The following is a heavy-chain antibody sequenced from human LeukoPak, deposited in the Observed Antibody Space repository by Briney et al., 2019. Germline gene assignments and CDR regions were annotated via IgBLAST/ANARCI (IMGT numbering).Heavy chain of an antibody. Sequence: QASETLSLTCTVSGGSISRYYWSWIRQPPGKGLEWIGYIYYSGTTNYNPSLKSRVTISVDTSKNQLSLKLTSVTAADTAVYYCARQYYSYGYIDYWGQGALVTVSS. CDR2: IYYSGTT. CDR3: ARQYYSYGYIDY. D-gene: IGHD5-18*01. V-gene: IGHV4-59*08. J-gene: IGHJ4*02. CDR1: GGSISRYY.